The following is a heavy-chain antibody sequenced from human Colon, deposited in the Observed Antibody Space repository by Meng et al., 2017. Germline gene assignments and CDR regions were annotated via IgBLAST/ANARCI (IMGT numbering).Heavy chain of an antibody. J-gene: IGHJ4*02. D-gene: IGHD3-16*01. CDR2: INHSGRT. Sequence: QVQLPRWGAGLLKSSEALSLTCAVYGGSFSGYYWNWIRQSPGKGLEWIGQINHSGRTIYNPSLKSRVTTSIDTSKNQFSLNLTSATAADTAVYYCARGVAGGLGIQFDYWGQGTLVTVSS. V-gene: IGHV4-34*01. CDR3: ARGVAGGLGIQFDY. CDR1: GGSFSGYY.